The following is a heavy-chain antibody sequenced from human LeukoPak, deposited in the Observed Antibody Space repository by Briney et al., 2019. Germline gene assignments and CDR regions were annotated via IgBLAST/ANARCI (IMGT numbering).Heavy chain of an antibody. J-gene: IGHJ4*02. Sequence: GGSLRLSCAASGFTFSSYAMSWVRQAPGKGLEWVSAISGSGGSTYYADSVKGRFTISRDNSTNTLYLQMNSLRAEDTAVYYCAKDSMATIPEDYFDYWGQGTLVTVSS. D-gene: IGHD5-24*01. CDR1: GFTFSSYA. CDR3: AKDSMATIPEDYFDY. V-gene: IGHV3-23*01. CDR2: ISGSGGST.